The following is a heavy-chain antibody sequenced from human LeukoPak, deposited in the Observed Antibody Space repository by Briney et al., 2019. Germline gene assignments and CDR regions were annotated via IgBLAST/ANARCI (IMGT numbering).Heavy chain of an antibody. V-gene: IGHV3-30*03. Sequence: PGGSLRLSCAASGFTFSSYSMNWVRQAPGKGLEWVAVISYDGNKKYYADSVEGRFTISRDNSKNTLYLHMNSLRAEDTAVYYCARWKSHKGTFDYWGQGTLVTVSS. J-gene: IGHJ4*02. D-gene: IGHD1-7*01. CDR2: ISYDGNKK. CDR3: ARWKSHKGTFDY. CDR1: GFTFSSYS.